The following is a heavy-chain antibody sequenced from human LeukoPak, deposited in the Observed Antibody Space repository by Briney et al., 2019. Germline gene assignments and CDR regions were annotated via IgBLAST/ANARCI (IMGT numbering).Heavy chain of an antibody. V-gene: IGHV1-69*13. J-gene: IGHJ6*02. CDR2: IIPIFGTA. CDR1: GGTFISYA. CDR3: ARPIPDIVVVPAAPYYYYGMDV. Sequence: ASVKVSCKASGGTFISYAISWVRQAPGQGLEWMGGIIPIFGTANYAQKFQGRVTITADESTSTGYMELSSLRSEDTAVYYCARPIPDIVVVPAAPYYYYGMDVWGQGTTVTVSS. D-gene: IGHD2-2*01.